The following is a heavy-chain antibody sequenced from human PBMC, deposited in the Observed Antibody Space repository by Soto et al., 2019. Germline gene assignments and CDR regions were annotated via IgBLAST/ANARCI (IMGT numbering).Heavy chain of an antibody. D-gene: IGHD2-21*02. J-gene: IGHJ5*01. CDR3: ARVAYCGGDCYRGFHS. CDR2: IYHSGST. Sequence: QLQLQESGSGLVKPSQTLSLTCAVSGGSISSGGYSWSWIRQPPGKGLEWIGYIYHSGSTYYNPSLKSRVTISVDRSENQFSLKLSSVTAADTAVYYCARVAYCGGDCYRGFHSWGQGTLVTVSS. V-gene: IGHV4-30-2*01. CDR1: GGSISSGGYS.